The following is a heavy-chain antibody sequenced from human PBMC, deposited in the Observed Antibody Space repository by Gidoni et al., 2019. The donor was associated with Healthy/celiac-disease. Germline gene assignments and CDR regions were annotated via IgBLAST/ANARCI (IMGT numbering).Heavy chain of an antibody. V-gene: IGHV2-26*01. Sequence: QVTLKESGPVLVKPTETLTLTCTVSGFSLSNARMGVSWIRQPPGKALEWLAHIFSNDEKSYSRSLKSRLTISKDTSKSQVVLTMTNMDPVDTATYYCARIRKVGSEYDYVWGSYRYSIAGFDYWGQGTLVTVSS. D-gene: IGHD3-16*02. J-gene: IGHJ4*02. CDR3: ARIRKVGSEYDYVWGSYRYSIAGFDY. CDR2: IFSNDEK. CDR1: GFSLSNARMG.